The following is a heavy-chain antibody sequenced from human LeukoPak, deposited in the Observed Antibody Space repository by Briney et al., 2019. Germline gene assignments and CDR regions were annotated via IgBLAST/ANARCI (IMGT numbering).Heavy chain of an antibody. D-gene: IGHD2-15*01. J-gene: IGHJ3*02. Sequence: PGGSLRLSCAASGFTFSSYDMHWVRQATGKGLEWVSAIGTAGDAYYPGSVKGRFTISRENAKISLYLQMNSLRAGDTAVYYCARVAATGVDAFDIWGQGTMVTVSS. CDR2: IGTAGDA. CDR1: GFTFSSYD. CDR3: ARVAATGVDAFDI. V-gene: IGHV3-13*01.